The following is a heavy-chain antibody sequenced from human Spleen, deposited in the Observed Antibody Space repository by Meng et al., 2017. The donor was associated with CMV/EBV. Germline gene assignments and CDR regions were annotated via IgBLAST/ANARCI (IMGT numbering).Heavy chain of an antibody. D-gene: IGHD3-3*01. J-gene: IGHJ2*01. V-gene: IGHV1-18*01. CDR1: GYPFTSYG. Sequence: CQASGYPFTSYGISWVRQAPGQGLEWMGWINGYYGHTKYAQKFQGRVTMTTDTSASTAYMELRSLRSDDTAVYYCARSSGYSWFFDLWGRGTLVTVSS. CDR3: ARSSGYSWFFDL. CDR2: INGYYGHT.